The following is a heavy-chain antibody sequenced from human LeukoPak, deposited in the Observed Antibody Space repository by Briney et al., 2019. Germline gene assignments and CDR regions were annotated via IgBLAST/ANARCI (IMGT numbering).Heavy chain of an antibody. CDR3: ASRCWYDLACYYYYMDV. V-gene: IGHV1-46*01. Sequence: ASVKVSCKASGYTFTSYYMHWVRQAPGQGLEWMGIINPSGGSTSYAQKFQGRVTMTRDTSTSTVYMELSSLRSEDTAVYYCASRCWYDLACYYYYMDVWGKGTTVTVSS. CDR1: GYTFTSYY. CDR2: INPSGGST. J-gene: IGHJ6*03. D-gene: IGHD6-13*01.